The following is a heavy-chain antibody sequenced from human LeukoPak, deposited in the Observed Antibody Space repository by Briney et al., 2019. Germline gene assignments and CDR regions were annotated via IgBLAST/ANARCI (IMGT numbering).Heavy chain of an antibody. CDR1: GFTFDDYA. V-gene: IGHV3-9*01. Sequence: PGRSLRLSCAASGFTFDDYAMHWVRQAPGKGLEWVSGISWNSGSIGYADSMRGRFTISRDNAKNSLYLQMNSLRAEDTALYYCATLLGSREFYSSGRNGLSWYFDLWGRGTLVTVSS. J-gene: IGHJ2*01. CDR2: ISWNSGSI. CDR3: ATLLGSREFYSSGRNGLSWYFDL. D-gene: IGHD6-19*01.